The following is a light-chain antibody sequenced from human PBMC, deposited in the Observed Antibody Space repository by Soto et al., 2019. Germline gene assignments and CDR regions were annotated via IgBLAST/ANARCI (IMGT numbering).Light chain of an antibody. CDR3: HQYGSSPRT. J-gene: IGKJ1*01. CDR2: GAS. CDR1: QSINNNY. V-gene: IGKV3-20*01. Sequence: EIVLTQSPGTLSLSPGERATLSCRASQSINNNYLAWYQHIPGQASRLLIYGASSRATGIPDRFRGSGSGTDFTLTISRLEPEDFAVYYCHQYGSSPRTFGQGTKVELK.